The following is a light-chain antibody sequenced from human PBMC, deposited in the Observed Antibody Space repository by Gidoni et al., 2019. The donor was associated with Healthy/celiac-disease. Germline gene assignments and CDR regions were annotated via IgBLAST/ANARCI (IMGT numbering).Light chain of an antibody. CDR2: DAS. CDR3: QQRSNWPT. J-gene: IGKJ3*01. Sequence: EIVFTQSPAPMSLSPGERATLSGRVSQSVSSYLAWYQQKPGQAPRLLIYDASNRATSIPARFIGSGSGTDFTLTISSLDPEDFAVYYCQQRSNWPTFGPGTKVDIK. CDR1: QSVSSY. V-gene: IGKV3-11*01.